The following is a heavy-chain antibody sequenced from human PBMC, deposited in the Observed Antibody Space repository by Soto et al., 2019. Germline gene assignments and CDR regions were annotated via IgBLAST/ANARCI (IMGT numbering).Heavy chain of an antibody. CDR3: ARPPGYISDWYYFDL. V-gene: IGHV1-2*02. CDR2: ISPKSGGT. Sequence: QVQLVQSGAEVKKPGASVKVSCEGSGYTFIDYYMHWVRQAPGQGFEWMGRISPKSGGTNYAQKFQGRVTMTWDPSLNTAYMELSSLMSEDTAVYYCARPPGYISDWYYFDLWGQGTLVTVSS. CDR1: GYTFIDYY. J-gene: IGHJ4*02. D-gene: IGHD6-19*01.